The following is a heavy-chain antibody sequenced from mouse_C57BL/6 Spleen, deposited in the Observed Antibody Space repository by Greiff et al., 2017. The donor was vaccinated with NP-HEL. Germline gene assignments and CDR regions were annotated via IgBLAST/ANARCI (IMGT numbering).Heavy chain of an antibody. Sequence: QVQLQQPGAELVKPGASVKLSCKASGYTFTSYWMPWVKQRPGQGLEWIGAIDPSGSYTNYHEKFKGKATLTVDTSSSTAYMQLSSLTSEDSAVYYCARWENGAGYAMDYWGQGTSVTVSS. CDR3: ARWENGAGYAMDY. CDR2: IDPSGSYT. CDR1: GYTFTSYW. V-gene: IGHV1-50*01. J-gene: IGHJ4*01. D-gene: IGHD4-1*01.